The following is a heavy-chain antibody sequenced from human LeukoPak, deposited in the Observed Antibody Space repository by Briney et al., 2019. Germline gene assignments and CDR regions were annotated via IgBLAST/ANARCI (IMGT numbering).Heavy chain of an antibody. CDR1: GFTVSSNY. Sequence: GGSLRLSCAASGFTVSSNYMSWVRQAPGKGLEWVSIISGKGINTYYADSVKGRFTISRDDSKNTLYLQMNSLRVDDTAIYYCARGVSDWGQGTLVTVAS. CDR3: ARGVSD. D-gene: IGHD3-16*01. CDR2: ISGKGINT. J-gene: IGHJ4*02. V-gene: IGHV3-23*01.